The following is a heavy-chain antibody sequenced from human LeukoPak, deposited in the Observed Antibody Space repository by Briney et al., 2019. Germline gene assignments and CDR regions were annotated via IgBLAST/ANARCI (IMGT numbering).Heavy chain of an antibody. D-gene: IGHD3-22*01. CDR3: AKGRYYDSRAYYSLDYFDY. CDR1: GFTFSSYA. Sequence: GGSLRLSCAASGFTFSSYAMTWVRQAPGKGLEWVSSISGSGDNTYSADSVKGRFTISRDNSKNTLYLQMNSLRAEDTAVYYCAKGRYYDSRAYYSLDYFDYWGQGALVTVSS. CDR2: ISGSGDNT. V-gene: IGHV3-23*01. J-gene: IGHJ4*02.